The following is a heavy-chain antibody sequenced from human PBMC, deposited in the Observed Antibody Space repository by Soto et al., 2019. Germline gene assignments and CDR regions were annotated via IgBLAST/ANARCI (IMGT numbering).Heavy chain of an antibody. V-gene: IGHV4-59*01. Sequence: SQTLSLTCTVSGGSISSYYWSWIRQPPGKGLEWIGYIYYSGSTNYNPSLKSRVTISVDTSKNQFSLKLSSVTAADTAVYYCARGLAAMWGGYYYGMDVWGQGTTVTVSS. J-gene: IGHJ6*02. D-gene: IGHD2-2*01. CDR3: ARGLAAMWGGYYYGMDV. CDR1: GGSISSYY. CDR2: IYYSGST.